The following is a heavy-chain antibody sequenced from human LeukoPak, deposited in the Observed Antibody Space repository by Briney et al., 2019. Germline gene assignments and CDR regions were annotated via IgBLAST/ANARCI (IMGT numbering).Heavy chain of an antibody. Sequence: SETLSLTCTVSGASINSGSSYWGWIRQSPGKGLEWIGAIYYSGGTFYNPSLKSRVTISVDTSKNQFSLKLNSVTAADTAIYYCVGRKSTTPNWFDPWGQGTLVTVSS. V-gene: IGHV4-39*01. CDR3: VGRKSTTPNWFDP. CDR2: IYYSGGT. D-gene: IGHD1-1*01. CDR1: GASINSGSSY. J-gene: IGHJ5*02.